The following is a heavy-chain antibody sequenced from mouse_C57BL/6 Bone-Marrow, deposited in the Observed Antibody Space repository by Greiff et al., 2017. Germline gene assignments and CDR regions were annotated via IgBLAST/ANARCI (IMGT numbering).Heavy chain of an antibody. V-gene: IGHV5-9-1*02. D-gene: IGHD1-1*01. Sequence: EVKLMESGEGLVKPGGSLKLSCAASGFTFSSYAMSWVRQTPEKRLEWVAYISSGGDYIYYADTVKGRFTISRDNARHTLYLQMSSLKSEDTAMYYCTRDYYGSSLFAYWGQGTLVTVSA. CDR3: TRDYYGSSLFAY. CDR1: GFTFSSYA. CDR2: ISSGGDYI. J-gene: IGHJ3*01.